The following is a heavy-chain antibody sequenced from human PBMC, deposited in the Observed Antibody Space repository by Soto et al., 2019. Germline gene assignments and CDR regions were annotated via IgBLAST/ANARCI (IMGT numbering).Heavy chain of an antibody. V-gene: IGHV4-39*01. CDR2: MYSSGNT. J-gene: IGHJ4*02. CDR3: ARHEGSYVTFDY. D-gene: IGHD3-16*01. Sequence: KPSETLSLTCTVSGGSISSGGYYWSWIRQHPGKGLEWIGSMYSSGNTYYNPSLKSRVTISVGSSRNQFSLKLNSVTVADTAVYYCARHEGSYVTFDYWGQGTLVTVSS. CDR1: GGSISSGGYY.